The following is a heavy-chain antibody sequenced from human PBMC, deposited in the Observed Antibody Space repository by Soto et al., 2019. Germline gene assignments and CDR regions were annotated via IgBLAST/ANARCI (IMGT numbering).Heavy chain of an antibody. J-gene: IGHJ5*02. Sequence: ITLKESGPTLVKPTQTLTLTCSFSGFSLSTGGRGVGWIHQPPGKALEWLAVIYWNDDERYRPSLKNRVSITKDTYKNQVVLTMTNVDPVDTATYYCAHRGYGDYPRDNWFDPWGQGTLVTVSS. CDR2: IYWNDDE. CDR3: AHRGYGDYPRDNWFDP. CDR1: GFSLSTGGRG. V-gene: IGHV2-5*01. D-gene: IGHD4-17*01.